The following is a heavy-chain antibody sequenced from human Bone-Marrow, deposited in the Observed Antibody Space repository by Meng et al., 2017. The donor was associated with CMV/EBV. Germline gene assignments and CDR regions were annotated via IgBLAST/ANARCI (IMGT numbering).Heavy chain of an antibody. V-gene: IGHV4-61*01. CDR3: ARGPMGGSFDP. D-gene: IGHD3-16*01. Sequence: SETLSLTCTVSGGSVSSGSYYWSWIRQPPGKGLEWIGYIYYSGSTNYNPSLKSRVTISVDTSKNQFSLKLSSVTAADTAVYYCARGPMGGSFDPWGQGTRVTVSS. J-gene: IGHJ5*02. CDR1: GGSVSSGSYY. CDR2: IYYSGST.